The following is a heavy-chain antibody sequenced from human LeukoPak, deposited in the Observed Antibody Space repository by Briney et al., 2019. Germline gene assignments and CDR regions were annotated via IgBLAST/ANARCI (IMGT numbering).Heavy chain of an antibody. J-gene: IGHJ4*02. D-gene: IGHD1-7*01. CDR1: GFSFSTYA. CDR2: ISYDGSNK. CDR3: ARDQGDRLELLYFDY. V-gene: IGHV3-30-3*01. Sequence: GESLRLSCAASGFSFSTYAMHWVRQAPGKGLEWVAVISYDGSNKYYADSVKGRFTISRDNSKNTLYLQINSLRTEDTAVYYCARDQGDRLELLYFDYWGQGTLVTVSS.